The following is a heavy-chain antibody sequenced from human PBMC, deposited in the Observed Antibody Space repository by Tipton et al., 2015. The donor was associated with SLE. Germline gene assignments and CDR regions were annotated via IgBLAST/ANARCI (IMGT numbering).Heavy chain of an antibody. CDR3: ARQVDAAVVGSWNFAF. CDR2: IYYSGST. CDR1: GGSISSSSYY. J-gene: IGHJ2*01. V-gene: IGHV4-39*01. D-gene: IGHD5-18*01. Sequence: TLSLTCTVSGGSISSSSYYWGWIRQSPGKEPEWIGSIYYSGSTYYTPSLKSRVTTSVDTSKNQFSLSLYSVTVEDTAVYYCARQVDAAVVGSWNFAFWGRGTLVTVSS.